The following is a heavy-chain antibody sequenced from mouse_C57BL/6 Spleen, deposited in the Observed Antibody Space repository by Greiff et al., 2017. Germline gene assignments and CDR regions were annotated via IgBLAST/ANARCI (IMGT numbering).Heavy chain of an antibody. CDR1: GYTFTSYW. J-gene: IGHJ2*01. CDR3: ARRLEGYSNYGVYYFDD. CDR2: IDPSDSYT. V-gene: IGHV1-59*01. D-gene: IGHD2-5*01. Sequence: VQLQQPGAELVRPGTSVKLSCKASGYTFTSYWMHWVKQRPGQGLEWIGVIDPSDSYTNYNQKFKGKATLTVDPSSSTAYMQLSSLTSEDSAVYYCARRLEGYSNYGVYYFDDWGKGTTLTVSS.